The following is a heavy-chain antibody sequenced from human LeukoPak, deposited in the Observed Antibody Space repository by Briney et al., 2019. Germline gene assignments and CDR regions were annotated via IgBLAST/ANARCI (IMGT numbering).Heavy chain of an antibody. V-gene: IGHV3-48*01. CDR2: VSGSGGTI. J-gene: IGHJ2*01. CDR1: GFTLSGYS. D-gene: IGHD2-8*01. CDR3: ARDRLRTWYLDL. Sequence: PGGSLRLSCAASGFTLSGYSLNWVRQATGKGLEWISYVSGSGGTIYYADSVMGRFTISRDNAKNSLYLQMNSLRAEDTAVYYCARDRLRTWYLDLWGRGTLVTVSS.